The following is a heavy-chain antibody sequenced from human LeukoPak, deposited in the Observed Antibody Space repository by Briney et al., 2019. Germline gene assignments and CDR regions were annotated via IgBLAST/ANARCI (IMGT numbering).Heavy chain of an antibody. D-gene: IGHD3-16*01. V-gene: IGHV3-74*01. Sequence: PRLSLRLSFADSGFTFSSSWRHWVRQAPGKGLVWVSRITRDGSSTTYADSVKGRFTTSRDNAKNTLYLQMDSLRDDDTAVYYCARDPGYESWSPFWGGMDVWGNGTTVIVSS. CDR2: ITRDGSST. CDR1: GFTFSSSW. J-gene: IGHJ6*04. CDR3: ARDPGYESWSPFWGGMDV.